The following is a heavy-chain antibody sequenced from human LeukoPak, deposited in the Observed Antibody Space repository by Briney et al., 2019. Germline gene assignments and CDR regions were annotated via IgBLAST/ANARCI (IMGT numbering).Heavy chain of an antibody. CDR1: GYTFTGYY. CDR3: RYSEYCGGGSCYSFDY. V-gene: IGHV1-2*06. CDR2: INPNSGGT. D-gene: IGHD2-15*01. Sequence: ASVKVSCKASGYTFTGYYMHWVRQAPGQGLEWMGRINPNSGGTNYAQKFQGRVTMTRDWSISTAYVELSRLRSDDTAVYYCRYSEYCGGGSCYSFDYWGQGTLVTVSS. J-gene: IGHJ4*02.